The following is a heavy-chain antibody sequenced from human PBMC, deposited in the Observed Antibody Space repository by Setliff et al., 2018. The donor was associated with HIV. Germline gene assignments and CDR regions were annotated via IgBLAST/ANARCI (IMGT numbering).Heavy chain of an antibody. Sequence: PGGSLRLSCAASGFTFSSYAMHWVRQAPGKRLEWVAVISYDGSNKYYADSVKGRFTISRDNAKNSLYLQMNSLRAEDTAVYYCARSRAAGFDYWGQGTLVTVPQ. CDR3: ARSRAAGFDY. CDR2: ISYDGSNK. D-gene: IGHD6-13*01. V-gene: IGHV3-30*04. CDR1: GFTFSSYA. J-gene: IGHJ4*02.